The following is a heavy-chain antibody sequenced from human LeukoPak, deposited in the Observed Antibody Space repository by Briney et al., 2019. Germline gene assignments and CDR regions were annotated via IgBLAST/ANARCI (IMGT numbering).Heavy chain of an antibody. CDR3: ARVHDYGSQMAFDI. Sequence: GGSLRLSCAASGFTFSTYWMHWVRQAPGKGLVWVSRISSDGSITGYADSVKGRFTISRDNAKNTLYLQMNSLRAEDTAVYYCARVHDYGSQMAFDIWGQGTMVTVSS. CDR2: ISSDGSIT. J-gene: IGHJ3*02. D-gene: IGHD4-17*01. CDR1: GFTFSTYW. V-gene: IGHV3-74*01.